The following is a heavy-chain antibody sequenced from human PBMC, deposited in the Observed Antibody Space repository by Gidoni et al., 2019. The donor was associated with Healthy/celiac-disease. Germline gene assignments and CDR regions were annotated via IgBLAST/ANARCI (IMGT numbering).Heavy chain of an antibody. D-gene: IGHD4-17*01. CDR2: IKSKTDGGTT. Sequence: EVQLVESGGGLVKPGGSLRLSCAASGFTFSNAWMSWVRQAPGKGLEWVGRIKSKTDGGTTDYAAPVKGRFTISRDDSKNTLYLQMNSLKTEDTAVYYCTTASDYGDYSIPDAFDIWGQGTMVTVSS. V-gene: IGHV3-15*01. J-gene: IGHJ3*02. CDR1: GFTFSNAW. CDR3: TTASDYGDYSIPDAFDI.